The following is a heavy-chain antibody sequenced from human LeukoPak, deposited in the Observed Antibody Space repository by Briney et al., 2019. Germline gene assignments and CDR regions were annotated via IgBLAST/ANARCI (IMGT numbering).Heavy chain of an antibody. CDR2: TYYSGDT. V-gene: IGHV4-59*01. CDR3: ARDKQPGDY. J-gene: IGHJ4*02. Sequence: ASETLSLTCTVSGGSISSYYWGWIRQLPGKGLEWIGYTYYSGDTTYNPSLKSRVTISVDTSKNQFSLKLSSVTAADTAVYYCARDKQPGDYWGQGALVTVSS. D-gene: IGHD5-18*01. CDR1: GGSISSYY.